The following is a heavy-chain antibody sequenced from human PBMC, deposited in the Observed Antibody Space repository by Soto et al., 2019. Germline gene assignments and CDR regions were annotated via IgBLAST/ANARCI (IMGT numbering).Heavy chain of an antibody. V-gene: IGHV3-21*01. CDR3: TRDASRDSSARGWFDP. CDR1: GFTLRSFT. Sequence: GSLRLSFEASGFTLRSFTMNSVRQAPGKVPEWVSTISSNSAYIYYTDSLRGRFTIFRDNAKNRLHLQMNSLRAEDTAVYYCTRDASRDSSARGWFDPWGPGTLVGISS. CDR2: ISSNSAYI. D-gene: IGHD6-13*01. J-gene: IGHJ5*02.